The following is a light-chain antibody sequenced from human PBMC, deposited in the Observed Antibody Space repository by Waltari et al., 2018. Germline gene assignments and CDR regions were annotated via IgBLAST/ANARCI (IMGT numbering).Light chain of an antibody. J-gene: IGLJ1*01. V-gene: IGLV1-51*01. CDR3: GTWDSSLSGYV. CDR1: STNIGRTY. CDR2: DNN. Sequence: QSVLTQPPSVSAAPGQTVTISCSGSSTNIGRTYVSGYQQLPGTDPKLLIYDNNKRPSGIPDRFSGSKSGTSAILGITGLQTGDEADYYCGTWDSSLSGYVIGAGTKVTVL.